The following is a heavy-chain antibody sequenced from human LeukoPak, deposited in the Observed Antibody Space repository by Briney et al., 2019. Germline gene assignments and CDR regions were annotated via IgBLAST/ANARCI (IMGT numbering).Heavy chain of an antibody. J-gene: IGHJ4*02. CDR2: ISGSGGST. CDR3: AKDTTRLVTVTNYFHY. D-gene: IGHD4-11*01. Sequence: GGSLRLSCAASGFTFSSYAMSWVRQAPGKGLEWVSAISGSGGSTYYADSVKGRFTISRDNSKNTLYLQMNSLRAEDTAVYYCAKDTTRLVTVTNYFHYWGQGTLVTVSS. CDR1: GFTFSSYA. V-gene: IGHV3-23*01.